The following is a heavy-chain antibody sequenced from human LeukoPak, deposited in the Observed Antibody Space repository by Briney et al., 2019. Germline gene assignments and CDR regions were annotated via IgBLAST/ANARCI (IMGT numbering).Heavy chain of an antibody. CDR3: ARLVGTSLKAFDF. V-gene: IGHV3-23*01. CDR2: LSGSGGNT. D-gene: IGHD3-9*01. J-gene: IGHJ3*01. CDR1: GFIFSSYA. Sequence: GGSLRLSCAASGFIFSSYAMSWVRQAPGKGLEWVSALSGSGGNTYYADSVKGRFTISRDNSKSTLYLQMNSLRGDDTAVYYCARLVGTSLKAFDFWGQGTMVTVSP.